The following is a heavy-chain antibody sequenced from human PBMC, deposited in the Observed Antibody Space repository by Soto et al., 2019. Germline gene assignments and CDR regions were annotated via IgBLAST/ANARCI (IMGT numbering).Heavy chain of an antibody. CDR1: GYSFTTYW. D-gene: IGHD5-12*01. J-gene: IGHJ4*02. CDR2: IYPRDSDT. Sequence: GDSLKISCKGSGYSFTTYWIGWVRQMPGKGLEWMGIIYPRDSDTRYSPSFQGQVTISADKSITTAYLQWSSLKASDTAMYYCARLSGDGYNSFDYWGQGTLVTVSS. CDR3: ARLSGDGYNSFDY. V-gene: IGHV5-51*01.